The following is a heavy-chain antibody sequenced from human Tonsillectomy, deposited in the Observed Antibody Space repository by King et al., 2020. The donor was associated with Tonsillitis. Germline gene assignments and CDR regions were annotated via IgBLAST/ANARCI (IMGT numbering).Heavy chain of an antibody. J-gene: IGHJ6*03. D-gene: IGHD2-2*01. CDR3: SKRPAAVSQYYHMDV. Sequence: QLQESGPGLLKPSGTLSLTCAVSGGSISSRNWWGWVRQPPGKGLEGIGEIYQSGTTPYNPSLKIPVTISVDKSKNQFSLNLTSVTAADTAVYYCSKRPAAVSQYYHMDVWGKGTTVTVSS. V-gene: IGHV4-4*02. CDR1: GGSISSRNW. CDR2: IYQSGTT.